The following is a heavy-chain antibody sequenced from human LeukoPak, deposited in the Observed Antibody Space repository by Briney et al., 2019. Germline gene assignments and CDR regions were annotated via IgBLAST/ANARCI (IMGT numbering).Heavy chain of an antibody. Sequence: PGGSLRLSCAASGFTFSTYWMHWVRQAPGKGLVWVSHIYSDGSATNYADSVQGRFTISRDNPKNTLYLQMNSLRAEDTAAYYCARGGDGYNPDYFDYWGQGTLVIVSS. J-gene: IGHJ4*02. CDR2: IYSDGSAT. CDR1: GFTFSTYW. D-gene: IGHD5-24*01. CDR3: ARGGDGYNPDYFDY. V-gene: IGHV3-74*01.